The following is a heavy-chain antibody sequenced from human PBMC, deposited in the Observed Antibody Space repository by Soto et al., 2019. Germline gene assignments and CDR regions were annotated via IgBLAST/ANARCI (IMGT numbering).Heavy chain of an antibody. CDR3: TRTGIAAAGDSP. CDR2: INHSGST. Sequence: SETLSLTCAVYGGSFSGYYWSWIRQPPGKGLEWIGEINHSGSTNYNPSLKSRVTISVDTSKNQFSLKLSSVTAADTAVYYCTRTGIAAAGDSPWGQDTLVTVSS. CDR1: GGSFSGYY. J-gene: IGHJ1*01. D-gene: IGHD6-13*01. V-gene: IGHV4-34*03.